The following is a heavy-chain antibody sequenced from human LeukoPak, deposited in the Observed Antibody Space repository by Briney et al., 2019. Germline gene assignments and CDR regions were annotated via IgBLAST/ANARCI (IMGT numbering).Heavy chain of an antibody. CDR1: GFTFSDHY. D-gene: IGHD4-11*01. CDR2: ISSSGSTI. J-gene: IGHJ4*02. V-gene: IGHV3-11*04. CDR3: VRDLDTVTTAFLVH. Sequence: GGSLRLSCAVSGFTFSDHYMSWIRQAPGKGLEWLSYISSSGSTISYADSVKGRFTISRDNTKNSLYLQMNSLRAEDTAVYYCVRDLDTVTTAFLVHWGQGTLLTVSS.